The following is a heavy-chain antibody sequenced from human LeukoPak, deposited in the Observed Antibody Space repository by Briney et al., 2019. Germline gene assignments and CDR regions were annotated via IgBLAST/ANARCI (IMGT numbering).Heavy chain of an antibody. V-gene: IGHV4-34*01. CDR1: GGSLSGYF. CDR2: INHSGST. D-gene: IGHD3-16*01. J-gene: IGHJ4*02. Sequence: SETLSLTCAVYGGSLSGYFWTWIRQSPGKGLEWIGEINHSGSTNYNPSLDSRVTMSVDTSKNQFSLMLSSVTAADTAVYFCARGSGSMITWGQGTLVTVSS. CDR3: ARGSGSMIT.